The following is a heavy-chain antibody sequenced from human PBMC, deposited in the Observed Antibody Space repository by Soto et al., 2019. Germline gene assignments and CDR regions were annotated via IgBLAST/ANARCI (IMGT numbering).Heavy chain of an antibody. D-gene: IGHD3-22*01. CDR1: GFSLSTSGVG. CDR2: IYWDDDK. Sequence: QITLKESGPTLVKPTQTLTLTCTFSGFSLSTSGVGVGWIRQPPGKALEWLALIYWDDDKRYSPSLKSRLTSTKDTSKNQVVLTMTHMDPVDTATYYCAHRRGYYDSSGYWFDPWGQGTLVTVSS. CDR3: AHRRGYYDSSGYWFDP. J-gene: IGHJ5*02. V-gene: IGHV2-5*02.